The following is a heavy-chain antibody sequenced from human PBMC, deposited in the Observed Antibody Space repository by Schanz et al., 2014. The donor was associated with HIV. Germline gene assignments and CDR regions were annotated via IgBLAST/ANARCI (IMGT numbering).Heavy chain of an antibody. V-gene: IGHV3-NL1*01. Sequence: VQLLESGGGLEQPGGSLRLSCAASGFTFDSYGMHWVRQAPGKGLEWVSSIGSGGGYKYYADSVKGRFTISRDNSKNTLYLQMNSLRPEDTAVYYCARGQPLVQRWFDPWGQGTLVTVSS. J-gene: IGHJ5*02. D-gene: IGHD6-13*01. CDR1: GFTFDSYG. CDR3: ARGQPLVQRWFDP. CDR2: IGSGGGYK.